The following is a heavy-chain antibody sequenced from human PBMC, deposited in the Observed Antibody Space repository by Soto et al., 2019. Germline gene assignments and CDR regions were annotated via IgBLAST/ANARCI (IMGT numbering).Heavy chain of an antibody. CDR2: ISTYNGNT. Sequence: GASVKVSCEASGYTFTSYGISWVRQAPEHGPEWMGRISTYNGNTNYVQKLQGRVTMTTDTSSNTAYLELRSLRYDDTAVYYCARDPGYSTTWHQAFDIWGQGTMVTVSS. J-gene: IGHJ3*02. V-gene: IGHV1-18*01. CDR1: GYTFTSYG. CDR3: ARDPGYSTTWHQAFDI. D-gene: IGHD6-13*01.